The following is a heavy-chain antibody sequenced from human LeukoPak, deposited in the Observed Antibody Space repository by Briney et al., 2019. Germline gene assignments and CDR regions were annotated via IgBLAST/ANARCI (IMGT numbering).Heavy chain of an antibody. CDR1: GFTFSSHW. J-gene: IGHJ4*02. Sequence: GGSLRLSCAASGFTFSSHWMSWVRQAPGKGLEWVAKIKQDGSEKYYVDSVKGRFIISRDNAKNSLYLQMISLRPEDTTVYYCARAPAAARPYYFDYWGQGTLVTVSS. CDR2: IKQDGSEK. V-gene: IGHV3-7*01. CDR3: ARAPAAARPYYFDY. D-gene: IGHD6-6*01.